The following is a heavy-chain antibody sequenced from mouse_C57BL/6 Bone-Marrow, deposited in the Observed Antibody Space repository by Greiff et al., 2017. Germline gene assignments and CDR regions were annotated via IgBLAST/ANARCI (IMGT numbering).Heavy chain of an antibody. CDR2: INPSTGGT. J-gene: IGHJ3*01. D-gene: IGHD1-3*01. Sequence: VQLQQSGPELVKPGASVKISCKASGYSFTGYYMNWVKQSPDKSLEWIGGINPSTGGTTYNQKFKANATLPVDKSSSTPYMQLKSLTSEDSSVYYGARKVRRIFAYWGQGTLVTVSA. V-gene: IGHV1-42*01. CDR3: ARKVRRIFAY. CDR1: GYSFTGYY.